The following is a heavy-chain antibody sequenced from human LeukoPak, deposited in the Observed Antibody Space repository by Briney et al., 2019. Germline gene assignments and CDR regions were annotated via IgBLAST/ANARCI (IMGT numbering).Heavy chain of an antibody. CDR3: ARRLTQYDCFDP. J-gene: IGHJ5*02. CDR2: TYYRSTWYN. D-gene: IGHD2-2*01. Sequence: SQTLSLTCAISGDSVSSNSVTWNWIRQSPSRGHEWLGGTYYRSTWYNDYAVSVRGRITVNPDTSKNQFSLHLNSVTPEDTAVYYCARRLTQYDCFDPWGQGILVTVSS. CDR1: GDSVSSNSVT. V-gene: IGHV6-1*01.